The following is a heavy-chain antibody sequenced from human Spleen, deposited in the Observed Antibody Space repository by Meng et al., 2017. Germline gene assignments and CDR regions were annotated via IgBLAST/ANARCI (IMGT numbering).Heavy chain of an antibody. Sequence: ASVKVSCKASGYTFTGYYMHWVRQAPGQGLEWMGWINPNSGGTNYAQKFQGRVTMTRDTSISTAYMELNSLRAEDTAVYYCATTKSDIDVALCDYWGQGTLVTVSS. D-gene: IGHD5-12*01. J-gene: IGHJ4*02. CDR2: INPNSGGT. CDR3: ATTKSDIDVALCDY. V-gene: IGHV1-2*02. CDR1: GYTFTGYY.